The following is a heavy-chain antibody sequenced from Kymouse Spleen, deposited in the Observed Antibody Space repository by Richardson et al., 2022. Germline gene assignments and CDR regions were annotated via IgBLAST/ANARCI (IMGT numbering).Heavy chain of an antibody. J-gene: IGHJ6*02. CDR2: IYYSGST. CDR3: ARKKDIVVVPAALYYYYGMDV. D-gene: IGHD2-2*02. CDR1: GGSISSSSYY. Sequence: QLQLQESGPGLVKPSETLSLTCTVSGGSISSSSYYWGWIRQPPGKGLEWIGSIYYSGSTYYNPSLKSRVTISVDTSKNQFSLKLSSVTAADTAVYYCARKKDIVVVPAALYYYYGMDVWGQGTTVTVSS. V-gene: IGHV4-39*01.